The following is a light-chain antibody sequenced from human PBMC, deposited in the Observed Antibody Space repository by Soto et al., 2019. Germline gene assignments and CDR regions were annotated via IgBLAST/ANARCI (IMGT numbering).Light chain of an antibody. CDR1: QGISNY. CDR2: VAS. V-gene: IGKV1-27*01. Sequence: DIQMTQSPSSLSASVGDRVTITCRASQGISNYLAWYQQKPGKVPKVLIYVASTLQSGVPSRFSGSGSGTDFTLTISSLQPEDVATYYSQKYNSAPFTFGPGTTVDIK. J-gene: IGKJ3*01. CDR3: QKYNSAPFT.